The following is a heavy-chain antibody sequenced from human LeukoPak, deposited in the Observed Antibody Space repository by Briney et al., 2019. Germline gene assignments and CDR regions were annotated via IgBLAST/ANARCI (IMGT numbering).Heavy chain of an antibody. Sequence: GGSLRVSCAASGFTFINFAMMWVRQARGTGLQWVSTITGYGTTFYADSVRGRFTIFRDTSMNTLFLQMNSLGAEDTAVYYCAKGAAAGKVDWFDPWGQGTLVTVSS. CDR1: GFTFINFA. J-gene: IGHJ5*02. V-gene: IGHV3-23*01. CDR3: AKGAAAGKVDWFDP. CDR2: ITGYGTT. D-gene: IGHD6-13*01.